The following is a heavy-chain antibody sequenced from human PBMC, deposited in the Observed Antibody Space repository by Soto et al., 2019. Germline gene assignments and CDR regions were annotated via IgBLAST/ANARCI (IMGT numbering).Heavy chain of an antibody. CDR2: ISSSSSTI. D-gene: IGHD6-13*01. Sequence: GGALRLSWAAAGFTCSSYSMNWVRQAPGKGLEWVSYISSSSSTIYYADSVKGRFTISRDNAKNSLYLQMNSLRAEDTAVYYCARDGTHGGIDYWGQGTLVTVSS. CDR3: ARDGTHGGIDY. J-gene: IGHJ4*02. V-gene: IGHV3-48*01. CDR1: GFTCSSYS.